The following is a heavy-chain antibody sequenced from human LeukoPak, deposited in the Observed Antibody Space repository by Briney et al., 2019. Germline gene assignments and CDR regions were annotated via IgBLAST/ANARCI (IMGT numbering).Heavy chain of an antibody. Sequence: ASVKVSCKASGYTFTGYFIHWVRQAPGQGLEYMGWINPNSGGTNYAQKFQGRVTLTRDTSISTDYMELSSLRSDDTAVYYCARENGDYDRGRSMDVWGQGTTVTVSS. D-gene: IGHD3-10*02. J-gene: IGHJ6*02. CDR1: GYTFTGYF. CDR3: ARENGDYDRGRSMDV. V-gene: IGHV1-2*02. CDR2: INPNSGGT.